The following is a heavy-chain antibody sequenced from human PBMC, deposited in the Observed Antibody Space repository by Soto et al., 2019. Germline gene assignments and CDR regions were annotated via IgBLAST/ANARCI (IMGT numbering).Heavy chain of an antibody. Sequence: EVQLLESGGGLVQPGGSLRLSCAASGFTFRSFAMSWVLQAPGKGLEWVSGISGVGGNTYYADSVKGRFTISRDNSENTLHLQMNSLRVEDTAVYYCAKDGWCLPPDPWGQGTRVTVS. D-gene: IGHD2-21*01. J-gene: IGHJ5*02. CDR1: GFTFRSFA. CDR2: ISGVGGNT. V-gene: IGHV3-23*01. CDR3: AKDGWCLPPDP.